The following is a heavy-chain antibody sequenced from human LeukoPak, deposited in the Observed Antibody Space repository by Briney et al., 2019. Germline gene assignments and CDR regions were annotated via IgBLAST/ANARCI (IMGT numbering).Heavy chain of an antibody. CDR1: GFTVSSNY. Sequence: GGSLRLSCAASGFTVSSNYMSWVRQAPGKGLEWVSVIYSGGSTYYADSVKGRFTISRDNSKNTLYLQMNSLRAEDTAVYYCARVLSGSGCLVPWGQGTLVTVSS. D-gene: IGHD6-19*01. CDR3: ARVLSGSGCLVP. V-gene: IGHV3-66*01. CDR2: IYSGGST. J-gene: IGHJ5*02.